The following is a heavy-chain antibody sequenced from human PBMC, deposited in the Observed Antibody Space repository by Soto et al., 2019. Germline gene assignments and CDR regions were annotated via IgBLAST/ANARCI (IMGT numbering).Heavy chain of an antibody. J-gene: IGHJ6*02. V-gene: IGHV3-30-3*01. CDR3: AREPRITIFGVVIRESYYYYYGMDV. CDR2: ISYDGSNK. D-gene: IGHD3-3*01. Sequence: VGSLRLSCAASGFTFSSYAMHWVRQAPGKGLEWVAVISYDGSNKCYADSVKGRFTISRDNSKNTLYLQMNSLRAEDTAVYYCAREPRITIFGVVIRESYYYYYGMDVWGQGTTVTVSS. CDR1: GFTFSSYA.